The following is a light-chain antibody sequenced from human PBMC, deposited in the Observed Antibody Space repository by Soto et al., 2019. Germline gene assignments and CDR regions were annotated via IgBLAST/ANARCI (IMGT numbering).Light chain of an antibody. CDR1: QSISSW. Sequence: DIHLTQSPSTLSASVGDRITSTFRASQSISSWLAWYQQKPGKAPKLLLYTTSSLESGVPSRFSGSGSGTEFTLTISSLQTDDFATYYCQHYKYYSWTCGQGTNVEIK. CDR3: QHYKYYSWT. V-gene: IGKV1-5*03. CDR2: TTS. J-gene: IGKJ1*01.